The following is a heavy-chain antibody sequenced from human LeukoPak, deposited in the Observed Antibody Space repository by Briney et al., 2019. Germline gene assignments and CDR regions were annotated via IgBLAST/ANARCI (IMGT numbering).Heavy chain of an antibody. D-gene: IGHD3-22*01. CDR2: IIPIFGTA. Sequence: SVKVSCKASGGTFSSYAISWVRQAPGQGLEWMGRIIPIFGTANYAQKFQGRVTITTDESTSTAYMELSSLRSEDTAVYYCARVFFDYYDSSGPFDYWGQGTLVTVSS. V-gene: IGHV1-69*05. CDR1: GGTFSSYA. CDR3: ARVFFDYYDSSGPFDY. J-gene: IGHJ4*02.